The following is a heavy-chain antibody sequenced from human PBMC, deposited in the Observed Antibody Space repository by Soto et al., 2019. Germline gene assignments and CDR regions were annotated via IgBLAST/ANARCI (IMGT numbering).Heavy chain of an antibody. J-gene: IGHJ6*02. CDR2: IIPIFGTA. D-gene: IGHD6-6*01. CDR3: AQALGLSYGMDV. Sequence: QVQLGQSGAEVKKPGSSVKVSCKASGGTFSSYAISWVRQAPGQGLEWMGGIIPIFGTANYAQKFQDRVTITADESTSRAYMEMSSLRSEDTAVYYCAQALGLSYGMDVWGQGTPVTVSS. V-gene: IGHV1-69*01. CDR1: GGTFSSYA.